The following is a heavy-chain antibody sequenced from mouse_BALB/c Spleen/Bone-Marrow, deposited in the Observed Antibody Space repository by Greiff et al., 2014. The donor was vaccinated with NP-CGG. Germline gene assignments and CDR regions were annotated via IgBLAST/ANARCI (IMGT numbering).Heavy chain of an antibody. V-gene: IGHV2-9*02. D-gene: IGHD2-3*01. Sequence: VQLQQSGPGLVAPSQSLSITCTVSGFSLTSYGVHWVRQPPGKGLEWLGVIWAGGSTNYYLALMSRLSISKDNSKSQVFLKMNSLQTDDTAMYYCARVYLWYFDVWGAGTTVTVSS. J-gene: IGHJ1*01. CDR3: ARVYLWYFDV. CDR2: IWAGGST. CDR1: GFSLTSYG.